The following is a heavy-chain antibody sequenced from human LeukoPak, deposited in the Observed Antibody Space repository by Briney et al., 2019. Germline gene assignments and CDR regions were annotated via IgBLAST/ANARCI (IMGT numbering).Heavy chain of an antibody. J-gene: IGHJ4*02. CDR2: INPNSGVT. CDR1: GYTFTGYY. Sequence: ASVKVSCKASGYTFTGYYMHGVGQAPGQGRDWMGWINPNSGVTTYQQKFQGRVTMPRETSISTAYMDLSRLISDETAVYYCTRDRCSSTSCYARPPSYYFDYWGQGTLVTVSS. D-gene: IGHD2-2*01. CDR3: TRDRCSSTSCYARPPSYYFDY. V-gene: IGHV1-2*02.